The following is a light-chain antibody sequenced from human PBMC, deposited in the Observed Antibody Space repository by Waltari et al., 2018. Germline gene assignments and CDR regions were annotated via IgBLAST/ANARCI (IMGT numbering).Light chain of an antibody. J-gene: IGKJ2*01. V-gene: IGKV3-11*01. CDR2: DAS. CDR3: QQRSNWPYT. Sequence: CRASQTGRGYLAWYQQKPGQAPRLLIFDASSRAPGIPAKFSGSGSGTDFTLTVSNLEPEDFAVYYCQQRSNWPYTFGQGTRVEIK. CDR1: QTGRGY.